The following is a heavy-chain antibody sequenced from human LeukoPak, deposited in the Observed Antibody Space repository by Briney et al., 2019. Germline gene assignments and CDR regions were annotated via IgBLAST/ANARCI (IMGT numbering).Heavy chain of an antibody. D-gene: IGHD6-6*01. CDR3: ARGKGISSIAARPLIF. CDR2: IIPIFGTA. J-gene: IGHJ4*02. V-gene: IGHV1-69*13. CDR1: GGTFSSYA. Sequence: GASVKVSCKASGGTFSSYAISWVRQAPGQGFEWMGGIIPIFGTANYAQKFQGRVTITADESTSTAYMELSSPRSEDTAVYYCARGKGISSIAARPLIFWGQGTLVTVSS.